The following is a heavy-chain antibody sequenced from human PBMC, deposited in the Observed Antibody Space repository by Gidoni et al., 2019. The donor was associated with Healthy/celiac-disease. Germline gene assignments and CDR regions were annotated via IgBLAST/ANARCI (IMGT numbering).Heavy chain of an antibody. V-gene: IGHV1-69*01. CDR2: IIPIFGTA. CDR3: ARDKDGSGSILGGY. D-gene: IGHD3-10*01. J-gene: IGHJ4*02. CDR1: GGTFSSYA. Sequence: QVQLVQSGAEVKKPGSSVKVSCKASGGTFSSYAISWVRQAPGQGLEWMGGIIPIFGTANYAQKFQGRVTITADESTSTAYMELSSLRSEDTAVYYCARDKDGSGSILGGYWGQGTLVTVSS.